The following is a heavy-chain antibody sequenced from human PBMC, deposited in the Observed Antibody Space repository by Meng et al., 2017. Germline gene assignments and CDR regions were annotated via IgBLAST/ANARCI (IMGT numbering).Heavy chain of an antibody. CDR3: ARSLVSGFSPGSWYYFDY. Sequence: ASVKVSCKASGYTFTSYAMHWVRQAPGQRLEWMGWINAGNGNTKYSQKFQGRVTITRDTSASTGYMELSSLRSEDTAVYYCARSLVSGFSPGSWYYFDYWGQGTLVTVSS. D-gene: IGHD6-13*01. CDR2: INAGNGNT. J-gene: IGHJ4*02. V-gene: IGHV1-3*01. CDR1: GYTFTSYA.